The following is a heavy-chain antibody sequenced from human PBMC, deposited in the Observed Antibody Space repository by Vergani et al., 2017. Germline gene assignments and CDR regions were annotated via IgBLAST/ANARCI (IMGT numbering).Heavy chain of an antibody. CDR1: GFTFSSYA. V-gene: IGHV3-30-3*01. D-gene: IGHD1-14*01. Sequence: QVQLVESGGGVVQPGRSLRLSCAASGFTFSSYAMHWVRQAPGKGLEWVAVISYDGSNKYYADSVKGRFIISRDNSKNTLYLQMNSLRAEDTAVYYCARDPTPWVLTGGGWFDPWGQGTLVTVSS. CDR2: ISYDGSNK. CDR3: ARDPTPWVLTGGGWFDP. J-gene: IGHJ5*02.